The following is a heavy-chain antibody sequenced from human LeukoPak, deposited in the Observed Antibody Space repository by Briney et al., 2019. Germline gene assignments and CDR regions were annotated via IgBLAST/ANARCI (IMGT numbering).Heavy chain of an antibody. CDR1: GFTFSSYA. V-gene: IGHV3-23*01. D-gene: IGHD2/OR15-2a*01. CDR3: TTVYSYGLFYVDS. J-gene: IGHJ4*02. Sequence: GGSLRLSCAASGFTFSSYAMSWVRQAPGKGLEWVSAISGSGGSTYYADSVKGRFTISRDNSKNTLYLQMNSLRAEDTAVYYCTTVYSYGLFYVDSWGQGVPVTVSS. CDR2: ISGSGGST.